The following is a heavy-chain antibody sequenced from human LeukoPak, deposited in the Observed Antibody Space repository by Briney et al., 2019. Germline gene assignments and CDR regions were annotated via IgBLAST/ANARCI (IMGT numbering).Heavy chain of an antibody. CDR1: GYSLTSYW. CDR2: IDPSDSYT. J-gene: IGHJ4*02. V-gene: IGHV5-10-1*01. Sequence: GESLKISCKGSGYSLTSYWISWVRQMPGKGLEWMGRIDPSDSYTNYSPSFQGHVTISADKSISTAYLQWSSLKASDTAMYYCASLTWGGRSDSSAAFDYWGQGTLVTVSS. D-gene: IGHD6-19*01. CDR3: ASLTWGGRSDSSAAFDY.